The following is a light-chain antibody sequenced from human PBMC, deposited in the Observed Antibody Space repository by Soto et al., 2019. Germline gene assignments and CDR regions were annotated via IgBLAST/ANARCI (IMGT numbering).Light chain of an antibody. V-gene: IGKV3-20*01. CDR1: ERLSSVY. J-gene: IGKJ5*01. CDR2: GAS. Sequence: EILLTQSPGTLSLSPGERATLSCRASERLSSVYLAWYQQRPGQPPRLLIYGASNRATGIPDRFSGSGSGTDFTLIINRLEPEDVAIYYCQQYGGSPRITFGQGTRLEIK. CDR3: QQYGGSPRIT.